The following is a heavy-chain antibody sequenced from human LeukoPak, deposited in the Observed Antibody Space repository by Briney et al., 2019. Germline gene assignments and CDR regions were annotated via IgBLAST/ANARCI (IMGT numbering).Heavy chain of an antibody. J-gene: IGHJ4*02. CDR1: GGSISSGSYY. CDR2: IYTSGST. Sequence: PSETLSLTCTVSGGSISSGSYYWSWIRQPAGEGLEWIGRIYTSGSTNYNPSLKSRVTISVDTSKNQFSLKLSSVTAADTAVYYCARHHYYYGSPDRRGFVDYWGQGTLVTVSS. V-gene: IGHV4-61*02. CDR3: ARHHYYYGSPDRRGFVDY. D-gene: IGHD3-10*01.